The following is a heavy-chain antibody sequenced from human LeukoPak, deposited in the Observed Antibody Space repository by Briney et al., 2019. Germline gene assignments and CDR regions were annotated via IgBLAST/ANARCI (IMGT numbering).Heavy chain of an antibody. CDR2: ISYDGSDE. J-gene: IGHJ5*02. Sequence: PGRSLRLSCAASGITFRSYAMHWVRLPPGKGLEWVAAISYDGSDEYYADSVKGRFTISRDNAKNSLYLQMNSLRAEDTALYYCAKGASRDGGVSGAWGQGTLVTVSS. V-gene: IGHV3-30*04. CDR3: AKGASRDGGVSGA. CDR1: GITFRSYA. D-gene: IGHD2-8*02.